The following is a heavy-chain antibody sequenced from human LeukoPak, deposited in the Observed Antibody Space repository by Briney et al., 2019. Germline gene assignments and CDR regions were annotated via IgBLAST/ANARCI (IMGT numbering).Heavy chain of an antibody. CDR3: AREGQQLVPPFDY. D-gene: IGHD6-6*01. V-gene: IGHV4-59*01. CDR1: GGSISSYY. J-gene: IGHJ4*02. Sequence: SETLSLTCTVSGGSISSYYWSWIRQPPGKGLEWIGCIYYSGSTNYNPSLKSRVTISVDTSKNQFSLKLSSVTAADTAVYYCAREGQQLVPPFDYWGQGTLVTVSS. CDR2: IYYSGST.